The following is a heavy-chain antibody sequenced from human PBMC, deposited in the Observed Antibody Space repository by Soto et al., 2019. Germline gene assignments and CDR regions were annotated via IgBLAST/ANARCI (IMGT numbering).Heavy chain of an antibody. D-gene: IGHD2-21*02. CDR3: ARGGDWKFDY. J-gene: IGHJ4*02. Sequence: QVQLQESGPGLVKPSGTLSLTCAVSGDSISSDKWWSWVRQPPGKGLEWIGELYHSGRTNCNPSLKSRVTISVEKSKNQFSLELSSMTAADTAVYYCARGGDWKFDYWGQGSLVTVSS. V-gene: IGHV4-4*02. CDR1: GDSISSDKW. CDR2: LYHSGRT.